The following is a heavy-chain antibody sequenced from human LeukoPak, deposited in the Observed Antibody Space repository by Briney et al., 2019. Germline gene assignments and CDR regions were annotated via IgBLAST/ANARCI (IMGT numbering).Heavy chain of an antibody. J-gene: IGHJ4*02. Sequence: GGSLRLSCAASGFTFSSYGMHWVRQAPGKGLEWVAVISYDRSNKYYADSVKGRFTISRDNSKNTLYLQMNSLRAEDTAVYYCAKLIAAAGMFDYWGQGTLVTVSS. CDR1: GFTFSSYG. CDR2: ISYDRSNK. CDR3: AKLIAAAGMFDY. D-gene: IGHD6-13*01. V-gene: IGHV3-30*18.